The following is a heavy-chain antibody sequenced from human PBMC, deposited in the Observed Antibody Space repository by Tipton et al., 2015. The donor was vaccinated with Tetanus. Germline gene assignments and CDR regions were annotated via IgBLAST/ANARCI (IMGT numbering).Heavy chain of an antibody. D-gene: IGHD2-2*01. Sequence: GLVKPSQTLSLTCTVSGGSISSGGHWWSWIRQHPGEGLEWIGYISYSGSTHYNPSLKSRVTISVDTSKNHFSLRLSSVTAAETAVYYCAEGRRFCSSNSCHEYYFDSWGRGTLVTVSS. V-gene: IGHV4-31*02. CDR2: ISYSGST. CDR1: GGSISSGGHW. J-gene: IGHJ4*02. CDR3: AEGRRFCSSNSCHEYYFDS.